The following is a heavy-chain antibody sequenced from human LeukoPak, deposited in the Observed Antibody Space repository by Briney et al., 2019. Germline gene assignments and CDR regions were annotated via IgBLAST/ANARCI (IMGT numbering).Heavy chain of an antibody. Sequence: SVNVSRKASGYTFTGYYMRWVRQAPAQGLEWMGWITPNSGGTNYAQKFQGRVTMTRDTSISTAYMELSRLRSDDTAVYYCARVQGAVAENWFDPWGQGTLVTVSS. CDR3: ARVQGAVAENWFDP. CDR1: GYTFTGYY. D-gene: IGHD6-19*01. V-gene: IGHV1-2*02. J-gene: IGHJ5*02. CDR2: ITPNSGGT.